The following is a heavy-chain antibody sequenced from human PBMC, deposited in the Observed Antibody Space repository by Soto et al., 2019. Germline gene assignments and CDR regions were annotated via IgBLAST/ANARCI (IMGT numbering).Heavy chain of an antibody. CDR2: IVVGSGNT. CDR3: ARDKSPVGFDP. J-gene: IGHJ5*02. D-gene: IGHD2-15*01. Sequence: GASVKVSCKASGYTFTSYYMQWVRQARGQRLEWIGWIVVGSGNTNYAQKLQGRVTMTTDTSTSTAYMELRSLRSDDTAVYYCARDKSPVGFDPWGQGTLVNVSS. CDR1: GYTFTSYY. V-gene: IGHV1-18*04.